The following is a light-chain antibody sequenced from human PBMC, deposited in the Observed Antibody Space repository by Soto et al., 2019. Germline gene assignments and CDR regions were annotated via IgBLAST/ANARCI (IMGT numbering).Light chain of an antibody. CDR2: GAS. CDR1: QSVSSN. CDR3: QQYTSWLT. V-gene: IGKV3-15*01. J-gene: IGKJ4*01. Sequence: EIVMTQSPATLSVSPGERATLFCRASQSVSSNLAWYQQKPGQAPRLLIYGASTRATGIPARFSGRGSGTEFTLTISSLQSEDFAVYYCQQYTSWLTFGGGTKVEIK.